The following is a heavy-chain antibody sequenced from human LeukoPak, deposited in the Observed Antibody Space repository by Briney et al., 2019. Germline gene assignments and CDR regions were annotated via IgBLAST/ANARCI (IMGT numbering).Heavy chain of an antibody. J-gene: IGHJ4*02. CDR1: GYIFTTYG. CDR3: ARAWDCSSTTCYDYFDY. Sequence: ASVKVSCKTSGYIFTTYGISWVRQAPGQGLEWMGWNSAYIGNTNYAQKLQGRVTMTTDTSTSTAYMELRSLTSDDTSVYYCARAWDCSSTTCYDYFDYWGQGSLVNVS. V-gene: IGHV1-18*01. CDR2: NSAYIGNT. D-gene: IGHD2-2*01.